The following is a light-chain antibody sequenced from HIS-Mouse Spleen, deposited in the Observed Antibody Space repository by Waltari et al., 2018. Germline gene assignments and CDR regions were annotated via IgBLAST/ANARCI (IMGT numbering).Light chain of an antibody. J-gene: IGLJ3*02. CDR3: QTWGTGMGV. Sequence: QLVLTQSPSASASLGASVKLTCTLSSGHSSYAIAWHQQQPEKGPRYLMKLNSDGSHSKGEGFPDRFSGSSSGAERYLTISSLQSEDEADYYCQTWGTGMGVFGGGTKLTVL. V-gene: IGLV4-69*01. CDR1: SGHSSYA. CDR2: LNSDGSH.